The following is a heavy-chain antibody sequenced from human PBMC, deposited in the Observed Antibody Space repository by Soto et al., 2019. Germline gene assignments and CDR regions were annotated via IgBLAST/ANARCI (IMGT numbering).Heavy chain of an antibody. J-gene: IGHJ3*02. CDR3: ARGRNLDI. Sequence: PGGSLRLSCVASGFTFTTYWMRWVRQAPGKGPECVANISPNGGEKYYVDSVKGRFTISRDNAQNSLYLEMHSLTDDDTAVYYCARGRNLDIWGQGTVVTVSS. CDR2: ISPNGGEK. V-gene: IGHV3-7*03. CDR1: GFTFTTYW.